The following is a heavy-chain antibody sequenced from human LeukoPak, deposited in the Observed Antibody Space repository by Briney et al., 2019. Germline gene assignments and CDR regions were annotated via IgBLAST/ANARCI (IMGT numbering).Heavy chain of an antibody. CDR1: GYTFTSYY. CDR3: ARDLLHYDFWSGYHHYGMDV. D-gene: IGHD3-3*01. J-gene: IGHJ6*02. V-gene: IGHV1-46*01. CDR2: INPSGGST. Sequence: ASVKVSCKASGYTFTSYYMHWVRQAPGQGLEWMGIINPSGGSTSYAQKFQGRVTMTRDTSTSTVYMELSSLRSEDTAVYYCARDLLHYDFWSGYHHYGMDVWGQGTTVTVSS.